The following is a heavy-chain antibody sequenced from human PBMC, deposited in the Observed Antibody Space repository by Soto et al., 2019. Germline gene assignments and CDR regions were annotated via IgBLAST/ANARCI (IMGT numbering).Heavy chain of an antibody. D-gene: IGHD6-19*01. CDR1: GYTFTNYG. V-gene: IGHV1-18*01. CDR3: ASERISGWSAGGPPLVY. CDR2: ISVYNGNT. Sequence: QVQLVQSGAEVKKPGASVKVSCKASGYTFTNYGITWVRQAPGQGLEWMGWISVYNGNTKYAQKFQGRVTMTTDTSTATACLGLRSLRSDDTAVYFCASERISGWSAGGPPLVYWGQGTLVTVSS. J-gene: IGHJ4*02.